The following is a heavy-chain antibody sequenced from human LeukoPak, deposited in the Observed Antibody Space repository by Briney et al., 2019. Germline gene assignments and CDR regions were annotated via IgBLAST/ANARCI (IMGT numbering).Heavy chain of an antibody. Sequence: PGASVTISCKVSGFSFTDYYIHWVQRAPGKGLEWMGQVNPEDGEAVFSGKFQGRVTMTTDTSTSTAYMELRSLRSDDTAVYYCARSYSSGWSTNFDYWGQGTLVTVSS. CDR2: VNPEDGEA. CDR3: ARSYSSGWSTNFDY. J-gene: IGHJ4*02. D-gene: IGHD6-19*01. V-gene: IGHV1-69-2*01. CDR1: GFSFTDYY.